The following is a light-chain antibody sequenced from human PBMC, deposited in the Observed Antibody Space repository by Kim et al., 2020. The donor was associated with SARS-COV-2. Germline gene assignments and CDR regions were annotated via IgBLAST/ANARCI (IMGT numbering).Light chain of an antibody. Sequence: GQRVTISCSGSSSNIGSNTVNWYQQLPGTAPKLLIYSNKPRPSGVPDRFPGSKSGTSASLAISGLQSEDEADYYCAAWDDSLNGVVFGGGTQLTVL. CDR2: SNK. CDR1: SSNIGSNT. CDR3: AAWDDSLNGVV. J-gene: IGLJ2*01. V-gene: IGLV1-44*01.